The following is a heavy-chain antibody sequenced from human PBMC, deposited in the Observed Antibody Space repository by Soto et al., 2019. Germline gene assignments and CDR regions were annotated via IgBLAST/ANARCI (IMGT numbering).Heavy chain of an antibody. D-gene: IGHD3-10*01. V-gene: IGHV4-59*01. J-gene: IGHJ4*02. CDR2: IYYSGST. CDR1: GGSISSYY. Sequence: QVQLQESGPGLVKPSETLSLTCTVSGGSISSYYWSWIRQPPGKGLEWIGDIYYSGSTNYNPSLKSRVTISVDTSKNQFSLKLSSVTAADTAVYYCARASIWFGEPNPRFDYWGQGTLVTVSS. CDR3: ARASIWFGEPNPRFDY.